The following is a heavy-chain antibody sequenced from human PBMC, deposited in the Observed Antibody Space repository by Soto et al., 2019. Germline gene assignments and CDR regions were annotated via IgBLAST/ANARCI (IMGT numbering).Heavy chain of an antibody. CDR1: GSTFSSYG. CDR2: ISYDGSNK. CDR3: AKDDGSGSYYDLPLYY. D-gene: IGHD3-10*01. J-gene: IGHJ4*02. Sequence: QVQLVESGGGVVQPGRSLRLSCAASGSTFSSYGMHWVRQAPGKGLEWVAVISYDGSNKYYADSVKGRFTISRDNSKNTLYLQMNSLRAEDTAVYYCAKDDGSGSYYDLPLYYWGQGTLVTVSS. V-gene: IGHV3-30*18.